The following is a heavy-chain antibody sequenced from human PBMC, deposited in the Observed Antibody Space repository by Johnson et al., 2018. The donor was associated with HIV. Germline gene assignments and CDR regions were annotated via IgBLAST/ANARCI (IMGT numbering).Heavy chain of an antibody. CDR3: ARVSEYYSDSSGSSAEDI. D-gene: IGHD3-22*01. Sequence: QVQLVESGGGVVQPGGSLRLSCEASGFIFSSYGMHWVRQAPGKGLEWVAVISYDGSTKYYADSVKGRFTISRDNSKNTLYLQMNSLRAEDTAVYYCARVSEYYSDSSGSSAEDIWCQGTMVTVSS. CDR2: ISYDGSTK. CDR1: GFIFSSYG. J-gene: IGHJ3*02. V-gene: IGHV3-30*19.